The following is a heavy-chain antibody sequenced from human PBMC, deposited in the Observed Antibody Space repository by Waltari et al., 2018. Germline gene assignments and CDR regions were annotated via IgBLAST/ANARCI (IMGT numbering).Heavy chain of an antibody. V-gene: IGHV1-69*01. Sequence: QVQLVQSGAEVKKPWSSVKVSCQASGGTFNRYAISWVRQAPGQGLEWMGGIIPIFGTANYAQKFQGRVTITADESTSTAYMELSSLRSEDTAVYYCARDNSGSYYFLGLGHWGQGTLVTVSS. CDR2: IIPIFGTA. D-gene: IGHD1-26*01. CDR1: GGTFNRYA. CDR3: ARDNSGSYYFLGLGH. J-gene: IGHJ4*02.